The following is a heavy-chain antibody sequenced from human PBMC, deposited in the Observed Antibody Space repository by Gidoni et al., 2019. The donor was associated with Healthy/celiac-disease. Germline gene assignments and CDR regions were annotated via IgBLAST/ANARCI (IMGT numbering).Heavy chain of an antibody. V-gene: IGHV3-30*18. D-gene: IGHD5-18*01. CDR1: GFTFSSYG. CDR2: ISYDGSNK. J-gene: IGHJ4*02. CDR3: AKDGLEWIQLWSLDY. Sequence: QVQLVESGGGVVQPGRSLRLSCADSGFTFSSYGMHWVRQAPGKGLEWVAVISYDGSNKYYADSVKGRFTISRDNSKNTLYLQMNSLRAEDTAVYYCAKDGLEWIQLWSLDYWGQGTLVTVSS.